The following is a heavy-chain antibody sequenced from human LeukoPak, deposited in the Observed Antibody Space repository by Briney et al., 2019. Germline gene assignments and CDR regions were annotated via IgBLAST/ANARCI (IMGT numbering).Heavy chain of an antibody. CDR2: IRSKANNFAT. V-gene: IGHV3-73*01. CDR3: VRLGNAFDI. Sequence: GGSLRLSCAASGFTFSGSAMHWVCQASGKGLEWVGHIRSKANNFATAYAASVQGRFTISRDDSKNTAYLQMNSLSTEDTAVYYCVRLGNAFDIWGQGTKVTVSS. D-gene: IGHD1-26*01. J-gene: IGHJ3*02. CDR1: GFTFSGSA.